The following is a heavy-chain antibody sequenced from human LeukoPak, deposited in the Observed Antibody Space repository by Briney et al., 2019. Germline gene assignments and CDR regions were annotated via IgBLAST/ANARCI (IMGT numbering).Heavy chain of an antibody. V-gene: IGHV3-7*01. Sequence: PGGSLRLSCAASGFTLSSYWMSWVRQAPGKGLEWVANINQTGNEKYYVDSVKGRFTISRDNAKNSLYLQMNSLRAEDTAVYYCARDTSGPDYWGQGTLVTVSS. CDR2: INQTGNEK. J-gene: IGHJ4*02. CDR3: ARDTSGPDY. CDR1: GFTLSSYW. D-gene: IGHD5-12*01.